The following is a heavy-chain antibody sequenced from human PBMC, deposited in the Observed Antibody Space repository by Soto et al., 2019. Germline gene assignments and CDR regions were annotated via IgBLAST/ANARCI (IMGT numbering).Heavy chain of an antibody. V-gene: IGHV3-74*01. CDR3: AKDSWYFDL. D-gene: IGHD6-13*01. CDR2: IDTSGPST. J-gene: IGHJ4*02. CDR1: GFVFTNFW. Sequence: GVSLRLSCEDSGFVFTNFWMPWVRHVPGKGLVWVARIDTSGPSTNYAEAVKGRFTISRDNAKNTVSLQMNSLRVEDTGVYYCAKDSWYFDLWSKGAQVTVS.